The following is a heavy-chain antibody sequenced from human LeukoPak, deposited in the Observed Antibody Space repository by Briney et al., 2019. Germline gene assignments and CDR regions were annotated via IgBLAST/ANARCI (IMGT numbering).Heavy chain of an antibody. V-gene: IGHV3-74*01. CDR2: INSYGRST. Sequence: EPGGSLRLSCAASELPFSDYWMHWVRQAPGQGLEWVSRINSYGRSTTYAASVKGRFTIPRDNAKNALYLQMNSLRAEDTAVYYCATDVYYRLDVWGKGTTVTVSS. CDR3: ATDVYYRLDV. J-gene: IGHJ6*04. CDR1: ELPFSDYW.